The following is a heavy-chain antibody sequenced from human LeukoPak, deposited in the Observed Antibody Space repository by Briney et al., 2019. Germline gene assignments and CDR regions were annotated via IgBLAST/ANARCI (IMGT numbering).Heavy chain of an antibody. J-gene: IGHJ4*02. CDR1: RFTFSSYA. CDR3: AKDETSHGQAIDY. D-gene: IGHD2-2*01. Sequence: GGSLRLSCAASRFTFSSYAMSWVRQAPGKGLEWVSAISGSGGGTYYADSVKGRFTISRDNSKNTLYLQMNSLRAEDTAVYYCAKDETSHGQAIDYWGQGTLVTVSS. V-gene: IGHV3-23*01. CDR2: ISGSGGGT.